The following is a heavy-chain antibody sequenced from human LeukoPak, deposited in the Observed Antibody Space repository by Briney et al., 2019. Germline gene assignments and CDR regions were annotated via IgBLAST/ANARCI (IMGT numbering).Heavy chain of an antibody. CDR1: GFTFSSYG. V-gene: IGHV3-30*02. D-gene: IGHD3-22*01. CDR2: IRYDGSNK. Sequence: PGESLRLSCAASGFTFSSYGMHWVRQAPGKGLEWVAFIRYDGSNKYYADSVKGRFTISRDNSKNTLYLQMNSLRAEDTAVYYCAKARHYDSSGYYLNLGYYYYYGMDVWGQGTTVTVSS. CDR3: AKARHYDSSGYYLNLGYYYYYGMDV. J-gene: IGHJ6*02.